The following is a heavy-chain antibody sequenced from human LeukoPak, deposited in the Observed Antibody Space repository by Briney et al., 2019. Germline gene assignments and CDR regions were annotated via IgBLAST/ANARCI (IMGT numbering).Heavy chain of an antibody. CDR2: INHSGST. J-gene: IGHJ4*02. D-gene: IGHD3-9*01. CDR3: ARFYYDILTGYIDY. CDR1: GGSFSGYY. V-gene: IGHV4-34*01. Sequence: SETLSLTCAVYGGSFSGYYWSWIRQPPGKGVEWIGEINHSGSTNYNPSLKSRVTISVDTSKNQFSLKLSSVTAADTAVNYCARFYYDILTGYIDYWGQGTLVTVSS.